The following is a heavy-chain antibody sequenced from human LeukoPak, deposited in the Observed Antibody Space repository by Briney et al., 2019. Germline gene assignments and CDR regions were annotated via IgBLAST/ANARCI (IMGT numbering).Heavy chain of an antibody. CDR1: GYTFTSYD. D-gene: IGHD2-15*01. V-gene: IGHV1-8*01. Sequence: ASVKVSCKASGYTFTSYDINWVRQATGRGLEWMGWMNPNSGNTGYAQKFQGRVTMTRNTSISTAYMELSSLRSEDTAVYYCARGGPYCSGGSCYSDTFDYWGQGTLVTVSS. CDR3: ARGGPYCSGGSCYSDTFDY. J-gene: IGHJ4*02. CDR2: MNPNSGNT.